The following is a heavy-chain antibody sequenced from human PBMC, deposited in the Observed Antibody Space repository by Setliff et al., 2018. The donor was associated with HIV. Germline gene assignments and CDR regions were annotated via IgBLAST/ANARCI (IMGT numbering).Heavy chain of an antibody. CDR1: GFAFDNYC. V-gene: IGHV3-23*01. D-gene: IGHD1-26*01. CDR3: AKPLTQWGVSPYHYAVDV. CDR2: IGGSTGST. Sequence: HPSETLRLSCAASGFAFDNYCMTWVRQAPGKGLEWVSAIGGSTGSTYYADSVKGRFTISTDNSKNTLYLQMNSLRAEDTAVYYCAKPLTQWGVSPYHYAVDVWGQGTTVTVSS. J-gene: IGHJ6*02.